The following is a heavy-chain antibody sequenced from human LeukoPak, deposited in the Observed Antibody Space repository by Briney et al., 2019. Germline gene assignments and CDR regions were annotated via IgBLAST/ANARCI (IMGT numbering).Heavy chain of an antibody. CDR1: GFTFSSYA. D-gene: IGHD3-22*01. CDR3: AKDAAIWYYYDSSGSPNAFDI. V-gene: IGHV3-23*01. CDR2: ISGSGGST. Sequence: GGSLRLSCAASGFTFSSYAMSWVRPAPGKGLEWGSAISGSGGSTYYADSVKGRFTISRDNSKNTLYLQMNSLRAEDTAVYYCAKDAAIWYYYDSSGSPNAFDIWGQGTMVTVSS. J-gene: IGHJ3*02.